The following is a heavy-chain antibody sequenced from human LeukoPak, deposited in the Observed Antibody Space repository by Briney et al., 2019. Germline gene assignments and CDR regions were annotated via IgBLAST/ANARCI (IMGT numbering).Heavy chain of an antibody. J-gene: IGHJ3*02. V-gene: IGHV3-21*01. CDR3: ARTSGYSYGADAFDI. D-gene: IGHD5-18*01. CDR1: GFTFSSYS. CDR2: ISSSSSYI. Sequence: GGSLRLSCAASGFTFSSYSMDWVRQAPGKGLEWVSSISSSSSYIYNADSVKGRFTISRDNAKNSLYLQMNSLRAEDTAVYYCARTSGYSYGADAFDIWGQGTMVTVSS.